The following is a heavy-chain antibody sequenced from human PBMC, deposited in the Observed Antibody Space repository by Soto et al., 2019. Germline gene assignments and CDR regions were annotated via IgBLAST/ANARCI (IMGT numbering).Heavy chain of an antibody. V-gene: IGHV1-69*08. Sequence: QVQLVQSGAEVKKPGSSVKVSCKASGGTFSSYTISWVRQAPGQGLEWMGRIIPILGIANYAQKFQGRVTITADQSTSTAYMELSSLRSEDTAVYYCARDGGATVPFDYWGQGTLVTVSS. D-gene: IGHD1-26*01. CDR3: ARDGGATVPFDY. CDR2: IIPILGIA. CDR1: GGTFSSYT. J-gene: IGHJ4*02.